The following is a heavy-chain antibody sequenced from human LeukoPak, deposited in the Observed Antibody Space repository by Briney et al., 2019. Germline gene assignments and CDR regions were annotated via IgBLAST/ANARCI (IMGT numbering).Heavy chain of an antibody. Sequence: ASVKVSCKASGYTFTSYDINWVRQATGQGLEWMGWMNPNSGNTGYAQKFQGRVTMTRNTSISTAYMELSSLRSEDTAVYYCARLPRDGYNPYYYYYYGMDVWGQGTTVTVSS. CDR2: MNPNSGNT. V-gene: IGHV1-8*01. D-gene: IGHD5-24*01. J-gene: IGHJ6*02. CDR3: ARLPRDGYNPYYYYYYGMDV. CDR1: GYTFTSYD.